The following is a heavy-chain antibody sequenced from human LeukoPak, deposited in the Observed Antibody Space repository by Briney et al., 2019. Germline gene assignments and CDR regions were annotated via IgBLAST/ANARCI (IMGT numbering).Heavy chain of an antibody. CDR2: ISSSSSYI. CDR3: AKLGYCSGGSCYRSFSF. D-gene: IGHD2-15*01. CDR1: GFTFSSYS. V-gene: IGHV3-21*04. J-gene: IGHJ4*02. Sequence: GGSLRLSCAASGFTFSSYSINWVRQAPGNGLEWVSSISSSSSYIYYADSVKGRFTISRDNAKNSLYLQMNSLRDEETAVYYCAKLGYCSGGSCYRSFSFWGQGTLVTVSS.